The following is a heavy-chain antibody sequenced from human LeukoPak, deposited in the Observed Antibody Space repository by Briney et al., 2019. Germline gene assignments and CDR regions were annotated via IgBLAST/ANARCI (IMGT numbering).Heavy chain of an antibody. Sequence: SETLSLTCTVSGGSISSGSYYWSWLRQPAGKGLEWIGRIYTSGSTNYNPSLKSRVTISVDTSKNQFSLKLTSVTAADTAVYYCVRGRAYYDFWSGYWFDYWGQGTLVTVSS. CDR3: VRGRAYYDFWSGYWFDY. CDR2: IYTSGST. J-gene: IGHJ4*02. V-gene: IGHV4-61*02. D-gene: IGHD3-3*01. CDR1: GGSISSGSYY.